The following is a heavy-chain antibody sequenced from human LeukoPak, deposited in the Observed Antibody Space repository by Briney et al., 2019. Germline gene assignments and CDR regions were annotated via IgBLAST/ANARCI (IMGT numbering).Heavy chain of an antibody. V-gene: IGHV3-30*03. Sequence: GGSLRLSCAASGFTFSSNGMNWVRQAPGKGLEWVAVISYDGTNEDYADSVKGRFTISRDNSKNTLYLQMNSLRVEDTAVYYCTRGKLIVLVPAPIWGQGTMVTVSS. J-gene: IGHJ3*02. CDR3: TRGKLIVLVPAPI. D-gene: IGHD2-2*01. CDR2: ISYDGTNE. CDR1: GFTFSSNG.